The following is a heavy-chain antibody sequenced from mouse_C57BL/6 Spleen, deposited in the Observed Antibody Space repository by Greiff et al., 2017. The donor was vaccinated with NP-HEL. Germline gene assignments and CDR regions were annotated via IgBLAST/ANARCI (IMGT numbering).Heavy chain of an antibody. CDR3: EAGGSSSDWYFDV. D-gene: IGHD1-1*01. CDR1: GFTFSDYG. Sequence: EVHLVESGGGLVKPGGSLKLSCAASGFTFSDYGMHWVRQAPEKGLEWVAYISSGSSTIYYADTVKGRFTISRDNAKNTLFLQMTSLRSEDTAMYYCEAGGSSSDWYFDVWGTGTTVTVSS. J-gene: IGHJ1*03. V-gene: IGHV5-17*01. CDR2: ISSGSSTI.